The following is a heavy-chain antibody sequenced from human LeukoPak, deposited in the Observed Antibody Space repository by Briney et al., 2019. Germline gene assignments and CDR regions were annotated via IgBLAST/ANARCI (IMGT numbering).Heavy chain of an antibody. CDR2: IYTSGSI. D-gene: IGHD2-2*01. CDR3: AILPASQLRGFDY. CDR1: GGSISSSSYY. J-gene: IGHJ4*02. V-gene: IGHV4-61*02. Sequence: SETLSLTCTVSGGSISSSSYYWSWIRQPAGKGLEWIGCIYTSGSINYNPSLKSRVTISVDTSRNQFSLKLISVTAADTAVYYCAILPASQLRGFDYWGQGTLVTVSS.